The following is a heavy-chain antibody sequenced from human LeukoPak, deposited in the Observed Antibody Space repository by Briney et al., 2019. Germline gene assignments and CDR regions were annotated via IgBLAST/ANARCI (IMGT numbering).Heavy chain of an antibody. CDR2: INWNGGST. CDR1: GFTFDDYG. CDR3: ARARAGYYGSGSYYSPFGY. Sequence: GGSLRLSCAASGFTFDDYGMSWVRQAPGKGLEWVSGINWNGGSTGYADSVKGRFTISRDNAKNSLYLQMNSLRAEDTALYYCARARAGYYGSGSYYSPFGYWGQGTLVTVSP. D-gene: IGHD3-10*01. J-gene: IGHJ4*02. V-gene: IGHV3-20*04.